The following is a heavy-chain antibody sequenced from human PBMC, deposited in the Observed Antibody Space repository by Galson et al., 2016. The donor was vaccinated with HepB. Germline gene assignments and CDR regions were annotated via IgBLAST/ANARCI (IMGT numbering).Heavy chain of an antibody. D-gene: IGHD1-14*01. Sequence: SETLSLTCTVSGGSISGYYCSWIRQPPGKGLEWIGYTYYSGGTNYNPSLKSRVTISTDTSKNQVSLMLTSVNAADTAVYFCAAGYNRDYWGEGILVTVSS. V-gene: IGHV4-59*03. CDR2: TYYSGGT. J-gene: IGHJ4*02. CDR3: AAGYNRDY. CDR1: GGSISGYY.